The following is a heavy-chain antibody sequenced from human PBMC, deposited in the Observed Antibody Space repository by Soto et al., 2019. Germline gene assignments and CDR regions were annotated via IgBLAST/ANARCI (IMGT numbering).Heavy chain of an antibody. D-gene: IGHD3-10*01. V-gene: IGHV3-33*01. CDR1: GFTFGGYG. CDR3: ARAKWHDGSGRVREFDY. J-gene: IGHJ4*02. CDR2: ISYDGRNT. Sequence: LRLSCAASGFTFGGYGMHWVRQAPGKGLEWAAAISYDGRNTYYADSVQGRFAISRDNSKNTMYLQMNSLRVEDTAVYYCARAKWHDGSGRVREFDYWGQGALVTVSS.